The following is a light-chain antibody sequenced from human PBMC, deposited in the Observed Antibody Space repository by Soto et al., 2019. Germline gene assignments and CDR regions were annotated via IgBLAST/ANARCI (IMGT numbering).Light chain of an antibody. J-gene: IGKJ4*01. CDR3: QQYGSSALT. V-gene: IGKV3-20*01. Sequence: EIVLTQSPGTLSLSPGERATLSCRASQSVSSSYLAWYQQKPGQAPRLLIYGASSRPTGIPDRFSGSGSGTDFTLTISRLEPEDFAVYYCQQYGSSALTFGGGTKVDIK. CDR1: QSVSSSY. CDR2: GAS.